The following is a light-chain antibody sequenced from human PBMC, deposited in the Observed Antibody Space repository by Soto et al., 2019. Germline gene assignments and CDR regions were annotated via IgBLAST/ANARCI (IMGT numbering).Light chain of an antibody. CDR1: SSDVGDYNY. Sequence: QSALTQPRSVSGSPGQSVTISCTGTSSDVGDYNYVSWYQQHPGKVPKVMIYDVSKRPSGVPDRFSGSKSGNTASLTISGLQAEDEADYYCCSHEGRYTYVFGTGTKVTV. CDR3: CSHEGRYTYV. J-gene: IGLJ1*01. CDR2: DVS. V-gene: IGLV2-11*01.